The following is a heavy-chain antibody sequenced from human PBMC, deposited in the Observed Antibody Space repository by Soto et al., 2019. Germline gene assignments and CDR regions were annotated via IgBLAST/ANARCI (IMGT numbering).Heavy chain of an antibody. CDR3: AKDAVPYNGKWDWFDS. V-gene: IGHV3-23*01. CDR2: IGGRGTDT. D-gene: IGHD1-20*01. CDR1: KFTFSDFA. Sequence: DVQLLESGGGLVQQGGSLTLSCAASKFTFSDFAMSWVRQAPGKGLERVSYIGGRGTDTYYAASVKGRFTISRDHSKNTLFLQMDGLRDEDTAVYYCAKDAVPYNGKWDWFDSWGQGTLVIVSS. J-gene: IGHJ5*01.